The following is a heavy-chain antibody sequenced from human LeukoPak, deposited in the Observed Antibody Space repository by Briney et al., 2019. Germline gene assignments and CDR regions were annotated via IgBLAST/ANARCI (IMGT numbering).Heavy chain of an antibody. J-gene: IGHJ4*02. D-gene: IGHD1-26*01. CDR3: APAGGISTWYFDY. CDR1: GFTFSGYS. CDR2: ITSSNSST. V-gene: IGHV3-21*01. Sequence: PGGSQRLSCAASGFTFSGYSMNWVRQGPGKGLEWVSSITSSNSSTYYADSVKGRFTISRDNAKNSLYLHMNSLRAEDTAVYYCAPAGGISTWYFDYWGQGTLVTVSS.